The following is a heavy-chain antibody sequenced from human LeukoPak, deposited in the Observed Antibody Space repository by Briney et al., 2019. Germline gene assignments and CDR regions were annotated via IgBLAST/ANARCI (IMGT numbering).Heavy chain of an antibody. V-gene: IGHV3-21*01. CDR3: AREGPTAMVTYGAFDY. Sequence: GGSLRLSCAASGFTFSSYSMNWVRQAPGKGLEWVSSISSSSSYIYYADSVKGRFTISRDNAKNSLYLQVNSLRAEDTAVYYCAREGPTAMVTYGAFDYWGQGTLVTVSS. D-gene: IGHD5-18*01. CDR2: ISSSSSYI. CDR1: GFTFSSYS. J-gene: IGHJ4*02.